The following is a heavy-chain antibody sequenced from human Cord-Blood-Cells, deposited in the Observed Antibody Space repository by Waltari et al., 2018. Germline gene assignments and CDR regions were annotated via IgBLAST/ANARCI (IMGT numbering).Heavy chain of an antibody. V-gene: IGHV1-2*02. CDR2: INPNRGGT. J-gene: IGHJ4*02. D-gene: IGHD5-18*01. Sequence: QVQLVQSGAEVKKPGASVKVSCKASGYTFPGYYMHWVRQAPGQGLEWMGWINPNRGGTNYAQKFQGRVTMTRDTSISTAYMELSRLRSDDTAVYYCARVPSLNSYGYFDYWGQGTLVTVSS. CDR1: GYTFPGYY. CDR3: ARVPSLNSYGYFDY.